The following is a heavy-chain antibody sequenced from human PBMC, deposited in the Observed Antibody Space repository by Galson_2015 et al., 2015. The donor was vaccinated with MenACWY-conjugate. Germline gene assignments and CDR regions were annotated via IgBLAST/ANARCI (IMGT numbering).Heavy chain of an antibody. J-gene: IGHJ6*02. V-gene: IGHV1-69*13. Sequence: SVKVSCKASGGSFSDYAFSWVRQAPGQGLEWMGGIIPIFGPAKKAKNFQGRLTITADESTSTIYMEVRSLRSEDTAVYYCTRAPTNYDFWSGMAVWGQGTAVIVSS. CDR3: TRAPTNYDFWSGMAV. D-gene: IGHD3-3*01. CDR1: GGSFSDYA. CDR2: IIPIFGPA.